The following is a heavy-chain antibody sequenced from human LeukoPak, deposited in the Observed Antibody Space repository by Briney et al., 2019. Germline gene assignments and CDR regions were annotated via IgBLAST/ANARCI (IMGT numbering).Heavy chain of an antibody. CDR3: ARERQAAMVTMYYYYYMDV. D-gene: IGHD5-18*01. V-gene: IGHV4-4*07. J-gene: IGHJ6*03. CDR2: IHTSGST. Sequence: SETLSLTCTVSGGSISSYYWGWIRQPAGKGLEWIGRIHTSGSTNYNPSLKSRVTMSVDTSKNQFSLKLSSVTAADTAVYYCARERQAAMVTMYYYYYMDVWGKGTTVTVSS. CDR1: GGSISSYY.